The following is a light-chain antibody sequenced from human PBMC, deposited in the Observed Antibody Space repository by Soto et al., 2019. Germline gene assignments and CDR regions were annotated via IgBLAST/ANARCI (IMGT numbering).Light chain of an antibody. J-gene: IGLJ2*01. Sequence: SYELTQPPSVSVAPGKTARITCGGDNIGSKSVHWYQQNPGQAPVLVIYYDSDRPSGIPERFSGSNSGDTATLTISRVEAGDEADYYCQVWDSVSDHVVFGGGTKLTVL. CDR1: NIGSKS. CDR2: YDS. V-gene: IGLV3-21*04. CDR3: QVWDSVSDHVV.